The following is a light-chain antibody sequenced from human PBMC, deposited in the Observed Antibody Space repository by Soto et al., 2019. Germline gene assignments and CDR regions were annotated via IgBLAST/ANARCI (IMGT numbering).Light chain of an antibody. CDR1: SSNIGSNT. V-gene: IGLV1-44*01. J-gene: IGLJ2*01. CDR2: NNS. CDR3: AAWDDSLRGLE. Sequence: QSVLTQPPSASGTPGQMVTISCSGSSSNIGSNTVNWYQQLPGMAPKLLIYNNSQRPSGVPDRFSGSKSGTSASLAISGLXSEDEADYYCAAWDDSLRGLEFGGGTKLTVL.